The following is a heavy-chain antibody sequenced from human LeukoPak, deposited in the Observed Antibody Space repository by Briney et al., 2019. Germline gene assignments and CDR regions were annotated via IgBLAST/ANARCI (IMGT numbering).Heavy chain of an antibody. CDR3: AKDRMGAILYFDY. CDR2: IIPIFGTA. CDR1: GGTFSSYA. V-gene: IGHV1-69*06. Sequence: ASVKVSCKASGGTFSSYAISWVRQAPGQGLEWMGGIIPIFGTANYAQKFQGRVTITADKSTSTAYMELSSLRSEDTALYYCAKDRMGAILYFDYWGQGTLVTVSS. J-gene: IGHJ4*02. D-gene: IGHD1-26*01.